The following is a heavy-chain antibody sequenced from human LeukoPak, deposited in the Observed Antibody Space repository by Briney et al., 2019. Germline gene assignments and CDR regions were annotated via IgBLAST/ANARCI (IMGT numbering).Heavy chain of an antibody. Sequence: GRSLRLSCAASGFTFSSYGMHWVRQAPGKGLEWVAVISYDGSNKYYADSVKGRFTISRDNSKNTLYLQMNSLRAEDTAVYYCARSLLYDSSVWGQGTLVTVSS. CDR3: ARSLLYDSSV. CDR2: ISYDGSNK. CDR1: GFTFSSYG. D-gene: IGHD3-22*01. J-gene: IGHJ4*02. V-gene: IGHV3-30*03.